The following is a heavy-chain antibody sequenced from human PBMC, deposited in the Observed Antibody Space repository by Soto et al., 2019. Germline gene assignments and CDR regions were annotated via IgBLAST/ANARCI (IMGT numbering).Heavy chain of an antibody. CDR3: AKDTSWIGSFDY. Sequence: GASVKVSCKVSRYTLTELSMHCVRQAPVKGREWMGGFDPEDGETIYAQKFQGRVTMTEDTSTDTAYMELSSLRSEDTAVYYCAKDTSWIGSFDYWGQGTLVTV. CDR2: FDPEDGET. CDR1: RYTLTELS. V-gene: IGHV1-24*01. D-gene: IGHD3-3*01. J-gene: IGHJ4*02.